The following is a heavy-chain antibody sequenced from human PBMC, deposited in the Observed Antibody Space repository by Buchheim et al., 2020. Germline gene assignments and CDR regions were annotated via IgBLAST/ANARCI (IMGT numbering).Heavy chain of an antibody. CDR2: IIPILGIA. CDR1: GGTFSSYT. V-gene: IGHV1-69*02. J-gene: IGHJ5*02. CDR3: ARARGWGSGWFDP. D-gene: IGHD2-21*01. Sequence: QVQLVQSGAEVKKPGSSVKVSCKASGGTFSSYTISWVRQAPGQGLEWVGRIIPILGIANYAQKFQGRVTITADKSTSTAYMELSSLRSEETAVYYCARARGWGSGWFDPWGQGTL.